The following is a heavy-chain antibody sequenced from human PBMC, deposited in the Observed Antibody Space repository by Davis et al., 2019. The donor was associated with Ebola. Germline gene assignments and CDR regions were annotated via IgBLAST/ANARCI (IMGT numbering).Heavy chain of an antibody. V-gene: IGHV3-23*01. J-gene: IGHJ3*02. CDR1: GFTFSSYA. D-gene: IGHD3-3*01. Sequence: SLKISCAASGFTFSSYAMSWVRQAPGKGLEWVSAISGSGGSTYYADSVKGRFTIYRDNSKNTLYLQMNSLRAEDTAIYYCAKDKNYDFWSGYPQDAFDIWGQGKMVTVSS. CDR3: AKDKNYDFWSGYPQDAFDI. CDR2: ISGSGGST.